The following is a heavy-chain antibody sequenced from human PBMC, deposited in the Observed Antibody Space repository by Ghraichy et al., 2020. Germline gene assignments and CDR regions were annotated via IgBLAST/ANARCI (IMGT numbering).Heavy chain of an antibody. V-gene: IGHV3-30-3*01. Sequence: LSLTCAASGFTFSGYAMHWVRQAPGMGLEWVAVTSYVGSNEYYADSVKGRFTIFRDNSKNTLYLQMNSLRAEDTAMYYCARVRSAHDYYYDMDVWGQGTTVTVSS. CDR3: ARVRSAHDYYYDMDV. CDR2: TSYVGSNE. CDR1: GFTFSGYA. J-gene: IGHJ6*02.